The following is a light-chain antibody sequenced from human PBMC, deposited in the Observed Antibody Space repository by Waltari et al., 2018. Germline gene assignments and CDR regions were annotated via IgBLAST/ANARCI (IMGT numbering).Light chain of an antibody. CDR2: DVS. Sequence: QSALTQPASVSGSPGQSITIFCTGTISDVGGYNYVSWYQQHPGKVPKVIIYDVSNRPSGGSNRCSGSKAGNTASLTISGLQAEDEADYYCSSYTSRSTRVFGGGSKLTVL. V-gene: IGLV2-14*03. CDR3: SSYTSRSTRV. CDR1: ISDVGGYNY. J-gene: IGLJ3*02.